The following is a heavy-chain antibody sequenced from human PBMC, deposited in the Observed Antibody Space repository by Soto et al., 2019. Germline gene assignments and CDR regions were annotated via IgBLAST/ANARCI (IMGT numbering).Heavy chain of an antibody. J-gene: IGHJ6*02. Sequence: QVQLVESGGGVVQPGTSLTLSCAASGFTFSSYGMYWVRQAPGKGLEWVAVISDDGNSKYYADSVKGRFTMSRDNSKSTLYLQLSGLRPEDKALYYCAKGRVAAPPYPQHCMDVWGQGTTVIVSS. V-gene: IGHV3-30*18. CDR3: AKGRVAAPPYPQHCMDV. D-gene: IGHD6-13*01. CDR2: ISDDGNSK. CDR1: GFTFSSYG.